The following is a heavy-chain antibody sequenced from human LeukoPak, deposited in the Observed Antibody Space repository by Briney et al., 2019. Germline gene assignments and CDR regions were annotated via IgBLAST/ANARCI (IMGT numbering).Heavy chain of an antibody. CDR2: ISGDGDTT. CDR1: GFTFSSYA. V-gene: IGHV3-23*01. J-gene: IGHJ4*02. CDR3: AKDHFGNTGYYHDY. Sequence: GGSLRLSCAASGFTFSSYAMSWVRQAPGKGLEWVSAISGDGDTTYFADSVKGRFTISRDNSKDTLYLQMNNLRAEDTAVYFCAKDHFGNTGYYHDYWGQGTLVTVSS. D-gene: IGHD3-9*01.